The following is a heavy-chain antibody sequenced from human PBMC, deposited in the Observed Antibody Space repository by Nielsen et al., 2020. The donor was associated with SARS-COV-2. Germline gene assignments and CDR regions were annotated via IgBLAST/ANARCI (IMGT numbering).Heavy chain of an antibody. CDR1: GYSFTNYW. CDR2: IYPDDSDT. J-gene: IGHJ4*02. D-gene: IGHD1-1*01. V-gene: IGHV5-51*01. CDR3: ARQTRPNINWYTLGDGFDY. Sequence: GESLKISCKGSGYSFTNYWIGWVRQMPGKGLEWMGIIYPDDSDTRYSPSFQGQVTISADKSISTAYLQWSRLKASDTAMYYCARQTRPNINWYTLGDGFDYWGQGTLVTVSS.